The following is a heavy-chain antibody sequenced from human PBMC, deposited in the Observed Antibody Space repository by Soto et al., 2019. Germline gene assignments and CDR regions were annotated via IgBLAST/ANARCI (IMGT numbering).Heavy chain of an antibody. V-gene: IGHV4-31*03. Sequence: PSETLSLPCTVSGGSISSGGYYWSWIRQHPGKGLEWIGYIYYSGSTYYNPSLKSRVTISVDTSKNQFSLKLSSVTAADTAVYYCARDRVVSSSLSYGMDVWGQGTTVTVSS. CDR1: GGSISSGGYY. CDR2: IYYSGST. J-gene: IGHJ6*02. D-gene: IGHD6-13*01. CDR3: ARDRVVSSSLSYGMDV.